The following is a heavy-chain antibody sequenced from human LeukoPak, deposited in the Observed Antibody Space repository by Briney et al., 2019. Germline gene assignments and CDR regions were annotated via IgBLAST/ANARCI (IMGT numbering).Heavy chain of an antibody. J-gene: IGHJ4*02. CDR2: FDPEDGET. CDR3: ATDPRTSPDDSSGYYLGY. CDR1: GYTLTELS. D-gene: IGHD3-22*01. Sequence: ASVTVSCKVSGYTLTELSMHWVRQAPGKGLEWMGGFDPEDGETIYAQKFQGRVTMTEDTSTDTAYMELSSLRSEDTAVYYCATDPRTSPDDSSGYYLGYWGQGTLVTVSS. V-gene: IGHV1-24*01.